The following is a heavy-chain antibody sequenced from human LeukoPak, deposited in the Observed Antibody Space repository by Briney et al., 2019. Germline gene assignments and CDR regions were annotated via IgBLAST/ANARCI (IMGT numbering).Heavy chain of an antibody. Sequence: SETLSLTCTVSGGSISSYYWSWIRQPPGKGLEWIGYIYYSGSTNYNPSLKSRVTISVDTSKNQFSLKLSSVTPADTAVYYCAREAPWYSSSWYTEFDAFDIWGQGTMVTVSS. CDR2: IYYSGST. J-gene: IGHJ3*02. CDR1: GGSISSYY. CDR3: AREAPWYSSSWYTEFDAFDI. V-gene: IGHV4-59*01. D-gene: IGHD6-13*01.